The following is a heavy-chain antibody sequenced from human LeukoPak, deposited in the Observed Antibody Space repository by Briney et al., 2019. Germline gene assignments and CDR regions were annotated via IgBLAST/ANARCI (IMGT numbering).Heavy chain of an antibody. D-gene: IGHD1-26*01. CDR2: INPCACDT. J-gene: IGHJ4*02. Sequence: GGSVKVSCKASGYSFTRHLMHSVRQAPGQELEWMGVINPCACDTHHRRNLQGRVTMTRDTSTTTVYMELGGLTSEDTADYYCAREVGGFDYWGQRTLVTASS. CDR3: AREVGGFDY. V-gene: IGHV1-46*01. CDR1: GYSFTRHL.